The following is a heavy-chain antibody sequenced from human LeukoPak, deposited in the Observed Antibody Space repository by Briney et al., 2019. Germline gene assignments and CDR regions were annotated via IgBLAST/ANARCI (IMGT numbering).Heavy chain of an antibody. D-gene: IGHD3-9*01. Sequence: PSETLSLTCAVSGGXTRDYYCSWIRQPPGKGREWIGHIYYSGSTNYNPSLKSRVTISVDTSKNQFSLKVRSVTAADTAVYYCARGFGYYDVLTAFWGQGTLVTVSS. CDR3: ARGFGYYDVLTAF. J-gene: IGHJ4*02. V-gene: IGHV4-59*01. CDR1: GGXTRDYY. CDR2: IYYSGST.